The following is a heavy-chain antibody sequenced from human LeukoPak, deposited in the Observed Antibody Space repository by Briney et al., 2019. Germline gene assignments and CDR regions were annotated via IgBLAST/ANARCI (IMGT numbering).Heavy chain of an antibody. V-gene: IGHV4-38-2*02. CDR3: AMTLSEYSSSPAI. D-gene: IGHD6-13*01. CDR2: IYHRGIT. J-gene: IGHJ4*02. CDR1: GYSISTGYY. Sequence: SETLSLTCTVSGYSISTGYYWGWVRQSPGKGLEWIGSIYHRGITYYNPSLKSRVTISVDTSKNQFSLKLTSVTAADTAMYYCAMTLSEYSSSPAIWGQGTLVTVSS.